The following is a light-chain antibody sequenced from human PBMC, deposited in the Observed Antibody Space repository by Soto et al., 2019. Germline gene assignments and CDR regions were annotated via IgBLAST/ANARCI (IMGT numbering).Light chain of an antibody. CDR2: DTS. Sequence: EIVLTQSPATLSLSPGERATLSCRASQSVANYLAWYQQTPGQAPGLLIYDTSKRATGIPARFSGSGSGTDFTLTINSLEPEDFAIYYCQQRSNWPLTFGGGTKVEIK. CDR3: QQRSNWPLT. J-gene: IGKJ4*01. V-gene: IGKV3-11*01. CDR1: QSVANY.